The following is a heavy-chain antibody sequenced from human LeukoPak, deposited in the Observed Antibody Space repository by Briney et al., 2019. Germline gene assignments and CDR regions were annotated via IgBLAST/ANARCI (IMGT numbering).Heavy chain of an antibody. CDR1: GFTVSSNY. J-gene: IGHJ4*02. CDR2: VYSGGDT. D-gene: IGHD3-16*01. CDR3: AKGLTCPDF. V-gene: IGHV3-66*01. Sequence: PGGSLRLSCAASGFTVSSNYMSWVRQAPGRGPEWVSIVYSGGDTYYADSVKDRFTISRDNSKNSLYLQMNSLRVEDTAVYYCAKGLTCPDFWGQGTLVTVSS.